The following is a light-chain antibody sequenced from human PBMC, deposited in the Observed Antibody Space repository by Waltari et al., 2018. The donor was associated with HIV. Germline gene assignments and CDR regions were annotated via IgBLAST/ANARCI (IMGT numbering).Light chain of an antibody. CDR1: SGSIASNF. CDR2: EYR. J-gene: IGLJ3*02. V-gene: IGLV6-57*04. CDR3: QSFDSTSWI. Sequence: NFMLTQPHSVSESPGKTVTISCTRSSGSIASNFVQWYQQRPGSAPTIVMYEYRQRPSGVPDRFSGSIDSSSNSASLTISGLKTEDEADYYCQSFDSTSWIFGGGTKLTV.